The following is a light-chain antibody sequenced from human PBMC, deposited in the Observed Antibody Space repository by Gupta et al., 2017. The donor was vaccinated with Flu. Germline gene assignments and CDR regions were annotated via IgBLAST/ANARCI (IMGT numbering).Light chain of an antibody. J-gene: IGKJ2*01. Sequence: DIVMTQSPDSLAVSLGERATINCKSSQSVLHSSINRNYLAWYQHKPGQSPKLLIYWASTRQSGVPDRFSGSGSGTDFTLTISGLQAADVTVYYCQQYYTTPTFGQGTKLEIK. CDR3: QQYYTTPT. CDR1: QSVLHSSINRNY. V-gene: IGKV4-1*01. CDR2: WAS.